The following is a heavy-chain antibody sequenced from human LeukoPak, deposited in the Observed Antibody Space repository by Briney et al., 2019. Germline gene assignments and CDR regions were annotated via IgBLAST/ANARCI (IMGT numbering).Heavy chain of an antibody. CDR2: INPNSGGT. V-gene: IGHV1-2*04. CDR1: GYTFTGYY. Sequence: SVKVSCKASGYTFTGYYMHWVRQAPGQGLEWMGWINPNSGGTNYAQKFQGWVTMTRDTSISTAYMELSRLRSDDTAVYYCARGPAGPEGVPAAYYSWGQGTLVTVSS. CDR3: ARGPAGPEGVPAAYYS. J-gene: IGHJ4*02. D-gene: IGHD2-2*01.